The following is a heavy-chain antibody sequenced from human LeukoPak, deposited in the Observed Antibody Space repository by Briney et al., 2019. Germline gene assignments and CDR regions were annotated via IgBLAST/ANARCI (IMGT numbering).Heavy chain of an antibody. V-gene: IGHV1-46*03. D-gene: IGHD6-13*01. Sequence: ASVKVSCKASGYTFTSYYMHWVRQAPGQGLGWMGIINPSGGSTSYAQKFQGRVTMTRDTSTSTVYMELSSLRSEDTAVYYCTRGRGYSSSWYDDCDYWGQGTLVTVSS. CDR1: GYTFTSYY. CDR2: INPSGGST. CDR3: TRGRGYSSSWYDDCDY. J-gene: IGHJ4*02.